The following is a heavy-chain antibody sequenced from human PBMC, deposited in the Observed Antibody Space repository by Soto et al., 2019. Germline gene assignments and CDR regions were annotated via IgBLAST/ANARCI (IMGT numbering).Heavy chain of an antibody. V-gene: IGHV3-30*02. CDR2: IWYDGSNK. J-gene: IGHJ4*02. CDR1: GFTFSSYG. Sequence: GGSLRLSCAASGFTFSSYGMHWVRQAPGKGLEWVAVIWYDGSNKYYADSVKGRFTISRDNSKNTLFLQMNSLRADDTAVYYCAKDQASGQGSFDSWGQGTLVTVSS. CDR3: AKDQASGQGSFDS.